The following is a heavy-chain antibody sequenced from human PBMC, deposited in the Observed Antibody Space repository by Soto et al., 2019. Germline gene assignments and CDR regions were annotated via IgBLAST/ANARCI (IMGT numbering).Heavy chain of an antibody. J-gene: IGHJ6*02. CDR3: ARERGVGWELPFYYYGMDV. V-gene: IGHV3-21*01. D-gene: IGHD1-26*01. CDR2: ISSSSSYI. Sequence: EVQLVESGGGLVKPGGSLRLSCAASGFTFSSYSMNWVRQAPGKGLEWVSSISSSSSYIYYADSVKGRFTISRDNAKNSLYLQMNSLRAEDTAVYYCARERGVGWELPFYYYGMDVWGQGTTVTVSS. CDR1: GFTFSSYS.